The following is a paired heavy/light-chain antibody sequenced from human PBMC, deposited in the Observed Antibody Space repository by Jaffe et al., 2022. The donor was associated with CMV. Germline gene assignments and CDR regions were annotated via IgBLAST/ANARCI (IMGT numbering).Light chain of an antibody. CDR3: QQRSNPLT. Sequence: EIVLTQSPATLSLSPGERATLSCRASQSVSSYLAWYQQKPGQAPRLLIYDASNRATGIPARFSGSGSGTDFTLTISSLEPEDFAVYYCQQRSNPLTFGGGTKVEIK. V-gene: IGKV3-11*01. J-gene: IGKJ4*01. CDR2: DAS. CDR1: QSVSSY.
Heavy chain of an antibody. D-gene: IGHD3-16*01. V-gene: IGHV1-3*01. J-gene: IGHJ5*02. Sequence: QVQLVQSGAEVKKPGASVKVSCKASGYTFTSYAMHWVRQAPGQRLEWMGWINAGNGNTKYSQKFQGRVTITRDTSASTAYMELSSLRSEDTAVYYCARDFLGETRQNRGGWFDPWGQGTLVTVSS. CDR1: GYTFTSYA. CDR2: INAGNGNT. CDR3: ARDFLGETRQNRGGWFDP.